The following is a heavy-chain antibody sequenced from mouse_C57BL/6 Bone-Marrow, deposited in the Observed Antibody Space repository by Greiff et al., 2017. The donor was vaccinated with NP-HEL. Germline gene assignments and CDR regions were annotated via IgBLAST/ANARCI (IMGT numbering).Heavy chain of an antibody. D-gene: IGHD1-1*01. CDR2: ISDGGSYT. V-gene: IGHV5-4*01. CDR3: ARDWTTVVGAMDY. Sequence: DVMLAESGGGLVKPGGSLKLSCAASGFTFSSYAMSWVRQTPEKRLEWVATISDGGSYTYYPDNVKGRFTISRDNAKNNLYLQMSHLKSEDTAMYYCARDWTTVVGAMDYWGQGTSVTVSS. CDR1: GFTFSSYA. J-gene: IGHJ4*01.